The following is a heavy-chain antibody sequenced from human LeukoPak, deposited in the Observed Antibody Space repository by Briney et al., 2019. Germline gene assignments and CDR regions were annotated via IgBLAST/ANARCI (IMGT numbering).Heavy chain of an antibody. CDR3: AKGRSSSWKHLFDY. D-gene: IGHD6-13*01. V-gene: IGHV3-30*18. CDR1: GFTFSNYG. Sequence: GRSLRLSCAASGFTFSNYGMHWVRQAPGTGLEWVTVISYDGSNNYYADSVKGRFTISRDNSKNTLYLHMNSLRVEDTAVYYCAKGRSSSWKHLFDYWGQGTLVTVSS. J-gene: IGHJ4*02. CDR2: ISYDGSNN.